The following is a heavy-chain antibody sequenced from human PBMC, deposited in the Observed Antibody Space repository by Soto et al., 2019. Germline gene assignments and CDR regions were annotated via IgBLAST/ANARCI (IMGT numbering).Heavy chain of an antibody. D-gene: IGHD6-13*01. CDR2: IIPIFGTA. CDR3: ARGMAAAGLYGMDV. J-gene: IGHJ6*02. CDR1: GGTFSSYA. V-gene: IGHV1-69*06. Sequence: SAKVSCKASGGTFSSYAISWVRQAPGQGLEWMGGIIPIFGTANYAQKFQGRVTITADKSTSTAYMELSSLRSEDTAVYYCARGMAAAGLYGMDVWGQGTTVTVSS.